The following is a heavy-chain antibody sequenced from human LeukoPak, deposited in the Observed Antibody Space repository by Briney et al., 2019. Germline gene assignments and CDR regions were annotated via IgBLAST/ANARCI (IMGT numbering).Heavy chain of an antibody. J-gene: IGHJ6*04. V-gene: IGHV1-69*06. D-gene: IGHD2-2*02. CDR1: GGTFSSYA. CDR2: IIPIFGTA. CDR3: AVDCSRTSCYSYYYGMDV. Sequence: SVKVSCKASGGTFSSYAISWVRQAPGQGLEWMGGIIPIFGTANYAQKFQGRVTITADKSTSTAYMELSSLRSEDTAVYYCAVDCSRTSCYSYYYGMDVWGKGTTVTVSS.